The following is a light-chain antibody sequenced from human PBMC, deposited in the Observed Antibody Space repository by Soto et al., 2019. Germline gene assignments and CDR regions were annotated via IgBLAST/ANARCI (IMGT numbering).Light chain of an antibody. CDR1: ISNIGSNY. V-gene: IGLV1-47*01. CDR2: RNN. Sequence: QSVLTQPPSASGTPGQRVTISCSGSISNIGSNYVYWYQQLPGTAPKLLIYRNNQRPSGVPDRFSGSKSGTSASLAISGLRSDDEADYYCAAWDDSLSGRVFGGGTQLTVL. CDR3: AAWDDSLSGRV. J-gene: IGLJ3*02.